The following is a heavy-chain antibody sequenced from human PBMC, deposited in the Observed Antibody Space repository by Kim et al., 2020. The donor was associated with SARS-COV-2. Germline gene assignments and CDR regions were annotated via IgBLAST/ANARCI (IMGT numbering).Heavy chain of an antibody. V-gene: IGHV3-15*01. CDR2: IKSKTDGGTT. D-gene: IGHD3-3*01. CDR3: TTQYDDFWSGRYLHY. Sequence: GGSLRLSCAASGFTFSNAWMSWVRQAPGKGLEWVGRIKSKTDGGTTDYAAPVKGRFTISRDDSKNTLYLQMNSLKTEDTAVYYCTTQYDDFWSGRYLHYWGQGTLVTVSS. CDR1: GFTFSNAW. J-gene: IGHJ4*02.